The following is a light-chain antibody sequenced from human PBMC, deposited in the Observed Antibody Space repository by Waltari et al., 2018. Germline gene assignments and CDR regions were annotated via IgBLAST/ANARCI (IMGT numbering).Light chain of an antibody. V-gene: IGLV2-14*03. CDR3: ISFTNNNSPYPFV. J-gene: IGLJ1*01. CDR1: STDVGNYNY. Sequence: QSALTQPASVSGSPGQSITISCTGTSTDVGNYNYVSWYQQHPGKAPILIIYDVSNRPSGVSNHFSGSKSGNTASLIISGLQTEDEADYYCISFTNNNSPYPFVFGTGTKVTV. CDR2: DVS.